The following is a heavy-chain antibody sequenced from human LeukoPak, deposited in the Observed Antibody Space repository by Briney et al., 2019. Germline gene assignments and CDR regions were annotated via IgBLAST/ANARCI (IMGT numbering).Heavy chain of an antibody. D-gene: IGHD5-18*01. Sequence: PSQTLSLTCTVSGGSISSGGYYWSWIRQHPGKGLEWIGYIHYNGNTYYNPSLKSRVTISVDTSKNQFSLKLSSVTAADTAVFYCARGAMGGANWFDPWGRGTLVTVSS. V-gene: IGHV4-31*03. J-gene: IGHJ5*02. CDR2: IHYNGNT. CDR3: ARGAMGGANWFDP. CDR1: GGSISSGGYY.